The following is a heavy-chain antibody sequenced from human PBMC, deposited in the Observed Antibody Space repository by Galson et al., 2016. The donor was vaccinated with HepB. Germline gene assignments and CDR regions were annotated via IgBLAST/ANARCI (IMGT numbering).Heavy chain of an antibody. CDR2: IYHTGHT. Sequence: SETLSLTCAVSGVSISTTTWWSWVRQPPGKGLEWIGGIYHTGHTKYNPSLESRVTISVDTSNNQFSLRLSSVTAADTALYYCARDNLHYGDYWPYCYYYGMDVWGQGTTVTVSS. V-gene: IGHV4-4*02. CDR1: GVSISTTTW. CDR3: ARDNLHYGDYWPYCYYYGMDV. J-gene: IGHJ6*02. D-gene: IGHD4-17*01.